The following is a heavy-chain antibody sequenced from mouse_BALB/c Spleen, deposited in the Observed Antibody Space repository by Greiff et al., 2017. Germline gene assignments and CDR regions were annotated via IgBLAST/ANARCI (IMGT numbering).Heavy chain of an antibody. CDR3: APLTGTYFDD. CDR2: IDPANGNT. V-gene: IGHV14-3*02. CDR1: GFNIKDTY. D-gene: IGHD4-1*01. Sequence: VQLKQSGAELVKPGASVKLSCTASGFNIKDTYMHWVKQRPEQGLEWIGRIDPANGNTKYDPKFQGKATITADTSSNTAYLQLSSLTSEDTAVYYCAPLTGTYFDDWGQGTTLTVSS. J-gene: IGHJ2*01.